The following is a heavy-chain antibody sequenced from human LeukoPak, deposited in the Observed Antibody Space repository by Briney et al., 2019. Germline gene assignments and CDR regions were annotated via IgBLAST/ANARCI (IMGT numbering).Heavy chain of an antibody. CDR3: ARHAGGDIVVVPAAYFDY. CDR2: ICHSGST. V-gene: IGHV4-38-2*01. J-gene: IGHJ4*02. D-gene: IGHD2-2*01. CDR1: GYSISSGYY. Sequence: SETLSLTCAVSGYSISSGYYWGWIRQPPGKGLEWIGSICHSGSTYYNPSLKSRVTISVDTSKNQFSLKLSSVTAADTAVYYCARHAGGDIVVVPAAYFDYWGQGTLVTVSS.